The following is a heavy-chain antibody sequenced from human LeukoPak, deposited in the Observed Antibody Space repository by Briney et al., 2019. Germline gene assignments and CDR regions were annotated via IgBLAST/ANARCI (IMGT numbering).Heavy chain of an antibody. V-gene: IGHV3-21*01. CDR2: ISSSSSYI. CDR3: ARDRSRYNWNSGYYYYYVDV. CDR1: GFTFSSYS. J-gene: IGHJ6*03. D-gene: IGHD1/OR15-1a*01. Sequence: KPGGSLRLSCAASGFTFSSYSMNWVRQAPGKGLEWVSSISSSSSYIYYADSVKGRFTISRDNAKNSLYLQMNSLRAEDTAVYYCARDRSRYNWNSGYYYYYVDVWGKGTTVTVSS.